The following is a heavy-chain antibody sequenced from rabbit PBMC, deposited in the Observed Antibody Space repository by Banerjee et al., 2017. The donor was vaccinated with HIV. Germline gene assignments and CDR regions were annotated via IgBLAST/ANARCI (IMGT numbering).Heavy chain of an antibody. V-gene: IGHV1S45*01. CDR2: IYNADGNT. J-gene: IGHJ3*01. D-gene: IGHD4-1*01. CDR3: ARDLPDVIGWNFGW. Sequence: QEQLVESGGGLVKPEGSLTLTCTASGFSFSSSYYICWVRQAPGKGLEWIACIYNADGNTYYASWAKGRFTISKTSSTTVTLQMTSLTAADTATYFCARDLPDVIGWNFGWWGQGTLVTVS. CDR1: GFSFSSSYY.